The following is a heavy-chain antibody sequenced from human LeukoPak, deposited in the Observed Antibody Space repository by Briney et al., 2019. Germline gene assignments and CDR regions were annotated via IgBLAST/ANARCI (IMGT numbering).Heavy chain of an antibody. CDR2: IYHSGNT. D-gene: IGHD1-26*01. CDR1: GDSISSGGYY. CDR3: AVSGSRRFDY. Sequence: PSETLSLTCSVSGDSISSGGYYWNWIRQPPGKGLEWIGSIYHSGNTDYNPSLRSRVTISLDRPKNQFSLKLSSVTAADTAVYYCAVSGSRRFDYWGQGTLVTVSS. J-gene: IGHJ4*02. V-gene: IGHV4-30-2*01.